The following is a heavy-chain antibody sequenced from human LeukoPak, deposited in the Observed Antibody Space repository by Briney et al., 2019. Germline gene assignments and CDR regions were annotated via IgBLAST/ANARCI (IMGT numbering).Heavy chain of an antibody. CDR2: IYYSGST. V-gene: IGHV4-59*01. CDR1: GGSISSYY. Sequence: LETLSLTCTVSGGSISSYYWSWIRQPPGKGLEWIGYIYYSGSTNYNPSFKSRVTISVDTSKNQFSLKLSSVTAADTAVYYCARSTSIIWFDPWGQGTRVTVSS. CDR3: ARSTSIIWFDP. D-gene: IGHD1-1*01. J-gene: IGHJ5*02.